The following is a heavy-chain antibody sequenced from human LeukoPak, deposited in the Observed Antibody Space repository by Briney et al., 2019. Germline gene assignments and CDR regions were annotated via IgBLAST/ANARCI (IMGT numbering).Heavy chain of an antibody. CDR1: GFTFSSYR. Sequence: GGSLRLSCAASGFTFSSYRTSWVRQAPGKGLEWVANIKQDGSEKYYVDSVKGRFTISRDNAKNSLYLRMNSLRAEDTAVYYCAGRRELLFWGQGTLVTVSS. J-gene: IGHJ4*02. D-gene: IGHD1-26*01. V-gene: IGHV3-7*01. CDR3: AGRRELLF. CDR2: IKQDGSEK.